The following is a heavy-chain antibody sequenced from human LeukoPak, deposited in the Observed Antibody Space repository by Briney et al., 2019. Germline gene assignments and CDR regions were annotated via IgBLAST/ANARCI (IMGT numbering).Heavy chain of an antibody. D-gene: IGHD2-15*01. V-gene: IGHV3-23*01. Sequence: PGGSLRLSCAASGFTFSSYAMSWVRQAPGKGLEWVSAIRGSGGSTYYADSVKGRFTISRDNSKNTLYLQMNSLRAEDTAVYYCVRCLGTVGGSCYPDAFDIWGQGTMVTVSS. CDR1: GFTFSSYA. CDR3: VRCLGTVGGSCYPDAFDI. J-gene: IGHJ3*02. CDR2: IRGSGGST.